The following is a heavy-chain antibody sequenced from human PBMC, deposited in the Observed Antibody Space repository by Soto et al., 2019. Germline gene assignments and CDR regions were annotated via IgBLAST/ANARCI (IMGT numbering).Heavy chain of an antibody. CDR1: VYTFTSYG. V-gene: IGHV1-18*04. CDR2: ISAYNGNT. D-gene: IGHD2-21*02. Sequence: GASVKVSCKASVYTFTSYGISWVRRAPGQGLEWMGWISAYNGNTNYAQKLQGRVTMTTDTSTSTAYMELRSLRSDDTAVHYCARGCAGGDCYTFLGPWGQGTMVTVSS. CDR3: ARGCAGGDCYTFLGP. J-gene: IGHJ5*02.